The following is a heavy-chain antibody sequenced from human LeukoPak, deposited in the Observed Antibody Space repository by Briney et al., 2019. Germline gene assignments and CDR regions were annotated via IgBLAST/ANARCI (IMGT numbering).Heavy chain of an antibody. CDR3: ARQADGSGSYYYYYMDV. CDR2: INHSGST. D-gene: IGHD3-10*01. J-gene: IGHJ6*03. CDR1: GGSFSGYY. V-gene: IGHV4-34*01. Sequence: KSSETLSLTCAVYGGSFSGYYWSWIRQPPGKGLEWIGEINHSGSTNYNPSLKSRVTISVDTSKNQFSLKLSSVTAADTAVYYCARQADGSGSYYYYYMDVWGKGTTVTVSS.